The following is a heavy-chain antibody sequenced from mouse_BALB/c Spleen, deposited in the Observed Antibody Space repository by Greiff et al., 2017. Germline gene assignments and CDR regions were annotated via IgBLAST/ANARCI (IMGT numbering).Heavy chain of an antibody. CDR3: TRSRDGNYYFDY. D-gene: IGHD2-1*01. CDR2: IYPGNSDT. Sequence: VQLKESGTVLARPGASVKMSCKASGYSFTSYWMHWVKQRPGQGLEWIGAIYPGNSDTSYNQKFKGKAKLTAVTSASTAYMELSSLTNEDSAVYYCTRSRDGNYYFDYWGQGTTLTVSS. J-gene: IGHJ2*01. CDR1: GYSFTSYW. V-gene: IGHV1-5*01.